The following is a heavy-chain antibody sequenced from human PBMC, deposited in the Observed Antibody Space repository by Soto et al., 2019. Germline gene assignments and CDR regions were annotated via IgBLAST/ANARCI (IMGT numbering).Heavy chain of an antibody. CDR1: GFSFSSYG. CDR3: VRDGEDYIRGSYRYFDY. Sequence: WGSLRFSCASSGFSFSSYGMHWVRQAPGKGLEWVAVIWYDRSNKYYVDSVKRRFSISRDNSRNTLSLQMKSLRAEDTAVYYCVRDGEDYIRGSYRYFDYWGQGVLVTVSS. D-gene: IGHD3-16*02. J-gene: IGHJ4*02. CDR2: IWYDRSNK. V-gene: IGHV3-33*01.